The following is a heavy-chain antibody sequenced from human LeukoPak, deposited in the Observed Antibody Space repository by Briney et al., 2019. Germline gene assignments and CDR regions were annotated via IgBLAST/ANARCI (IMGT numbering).Heavy chain of an antibody. CDR3: ARRRYDCYDY. D-gene: IGHD3-16*01. J-gene: IGHJ4*02. V-gene: IGHV1-18*01. CDR1: GYTFTGYG. CDR2: ITVYNNVT. Sequence: ASVKVSCRASGYTFTGYGVTGVRQAPGQALDWMGWITVYNNVTKSAQKFQDRVTMTTDTSTTTAYLELRSLRSDDTAVYYCARRRYDCYDYWGQGTLVTVSS.